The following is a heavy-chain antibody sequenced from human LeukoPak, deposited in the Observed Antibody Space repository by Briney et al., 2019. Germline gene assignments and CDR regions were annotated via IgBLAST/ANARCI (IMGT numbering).Heavy chain of an antibody. CDR1: GFTFSSYG. J-gene: IGHJ4*02. Sequence: GRSLRLSCAASGFTFSSYGMHWIRQAPGKGLDWVAVISYDGSNKYYADSAKGRFTISRDNAENSLYLQMNSLRAEDTAVYYCARSFLSIAAAATDYWGQGTLVTVSS. D-gene: IGHD6-13*01. V-gene: IGHV3-30*03. CDR2: ISYDGSNK. CDR3: ARSFLSIAAAATDY.